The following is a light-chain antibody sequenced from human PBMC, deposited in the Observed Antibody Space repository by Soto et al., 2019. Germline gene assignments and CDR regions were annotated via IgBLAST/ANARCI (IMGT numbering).Light chain of an antibody. CDR3: QQYQNLWT. CDR2: RAS. V-gene: IGKV3-15*01. J-gene: IGKJ1*01. Sequence: IVMTQSTATLSVSQGERATLSCRAGQTIYSNVAWYQQRPGQAPRLLIYRASTRATGVPARFSGSGSGTEFTLTISGLQSEDFALYYFQQYQNLWTFGQGTKVEIK. CDR1: QTIYSN.